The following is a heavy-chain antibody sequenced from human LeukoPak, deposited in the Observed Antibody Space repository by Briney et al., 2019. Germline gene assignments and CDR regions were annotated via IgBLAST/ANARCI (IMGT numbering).Heavy chain of an antibody. CDR1: GFTFSSYW. Sequence: PGGSLRLSCAASGFTFSSYWMSWVRQAPGKGLEWVANIKQDGSEKYYVDSVKGRFTISRDNAKNSLYLQMNSLRAEDTAVYYCARGNLYSYGLGLGYWGQGTLVTVSS. CDR3: ARGNLYSYGLGLGY. CDR2: IKQDGSEK. J-gene: IGHJ4*02. D-gene: IGHD5-18*01. V-gene: IGHV3-7*01.